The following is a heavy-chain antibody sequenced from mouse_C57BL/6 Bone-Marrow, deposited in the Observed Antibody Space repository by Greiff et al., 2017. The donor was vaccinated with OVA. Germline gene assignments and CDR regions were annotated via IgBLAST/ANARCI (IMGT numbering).Heavy chain of an antibody. CDR1: GFTFSNYW. V-gene: IGHV6-3*01. CDR2: IRLKSDNYAT. Sequence: EVKVEESGGGLVQPGGSMKLSCVASGFTFSNYWMNWVRQTPEKGLEWVAQIRLKSDNYATHYAESVKGRFTISRDDSKSSVYLQMNNLRAEDTGIYYCTGPHYYGSSYVGGYFDVWGTGTTVTVSS. D-gene: IGHD1-1*01. CDR3: TGPHYYGSSYVGGYFDV. J-gene: IGHJ1*03.